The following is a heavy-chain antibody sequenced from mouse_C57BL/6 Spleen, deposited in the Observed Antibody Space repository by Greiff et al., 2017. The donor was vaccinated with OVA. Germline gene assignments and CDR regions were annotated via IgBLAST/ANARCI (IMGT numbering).Heavy chain of an antibody. CDR2: IDPNSGGT. D-gene: IGHD3-2*02. V-gene: IGHV1-72*01. J-gene: IGHJ4*01. CDR1: GYTFTSYW. CDR3: ARDSSGLKGYAMDY. Sequence: QVHVKQPGAELVKPGASVKLSCKASGYTFTSYWMHWVKQRPGRGLEWIGRIDPNSGGTKYNEKFKSKATLTVDKPSSTAYMQLSSLTSEDSAVYYCARDSSGLKGYAMDYWGQGTSVTVSS.